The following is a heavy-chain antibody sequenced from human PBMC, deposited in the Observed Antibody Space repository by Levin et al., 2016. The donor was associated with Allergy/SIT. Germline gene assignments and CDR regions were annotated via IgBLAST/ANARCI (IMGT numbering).Heavy chain of an antibody. CDR1: GFTFSTYA. D-gene: IGHD3-22*01. CDR2: ISASGGSK. CDR3: AKGQKAPLIVVDITDY. Sequence: GGSLRLSCAASGFTFSTYAMTWVRQAPGKGLEWVASISASGGSKYYADSVKGQFTISRDNSKNTLYLQMNSLRAEDTAVYYCAKGQKAPLIVVDITDYWGQGTLVTVSS. J-gene: IGHJ4*02. V-gene: IGHV3-23*01.